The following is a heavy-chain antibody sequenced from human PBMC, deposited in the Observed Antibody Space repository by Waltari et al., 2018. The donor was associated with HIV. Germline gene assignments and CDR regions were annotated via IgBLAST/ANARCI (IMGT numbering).Heavy chain of an antibody. D-gene: IGHD3-10*01. Sequence: EVQLVETGGGLIQPGGYLKLSCAASGFTVSSHHMSWSRQAPGKGLEWVSVIYSGGSTYYADTVKGRFTISRDNSKNTLYLQMNSLRAEDTAVYYCATTGWSYGDFFDYWGQGTLVTVSS. CDR3: ATTGWSYGDFFDY. CDR1: GFTVSSHH. V-gene: IGHV3-53*02. CDR2: IYSGGST. J-gene: IGHJ4*02.